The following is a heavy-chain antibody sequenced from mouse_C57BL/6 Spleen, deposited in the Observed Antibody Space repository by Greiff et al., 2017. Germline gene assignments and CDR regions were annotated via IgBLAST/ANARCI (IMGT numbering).Heavy chain of an antibody. CDR1: GYTFTGYW. CDR2: ILPGSGST. D-gene: IGHD1-1*02. Sequence: QVQLQQSGAELMKPGASVKLSCKATGYTFTGYWIEWVKQRPGHGLEWIGEILPGSGSTNYHEKFQGKATFTADTSSNTAYMRLSSLTTEDSAIDYCARTMADYAMDYWGQGTSVTVSS. V-gene: IGHV1-9*01. J-gene: IGHJ4*01. CDR3: ARTMADYAMDY.